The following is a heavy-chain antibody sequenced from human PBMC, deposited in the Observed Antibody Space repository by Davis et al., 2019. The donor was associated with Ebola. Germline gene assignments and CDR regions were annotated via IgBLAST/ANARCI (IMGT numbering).Heavy chain of an antibody. CDR3: ARDGRLIVVVVAATFENGLDV. Sequence: PARSLTPSCPPSAFSSSCYSMHWVRHLPGNGLGWVSSIRSISSYIYYADSVKGRFTISRDNAKNSLYLQMDSLRAEDTAVYYCARDGRLIVVVVAATFENGLDVWGEGTTVTVSS. CDR2: IRSISSYI. D-gene: IGHD2-15*01. CDR1: AFSSSCYS. J-gene: IGHJ6*04. V-gene: IGHV3-21*01.